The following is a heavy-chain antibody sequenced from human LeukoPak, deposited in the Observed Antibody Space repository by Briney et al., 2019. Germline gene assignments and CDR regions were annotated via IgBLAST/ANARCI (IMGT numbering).Heavy chain of an antibody. Sequence: GGSLRLSCAASGFTFSSYSMNWVRQAPGKGLEWVSYISSSSSTIYYADSVKGRFTISRDNAKNSLYLQMNSLRAEDTAVYYCARILVGAVAAHGMDAWGQGTTVTVSS. CDR1: GFTFSSYS. J-gene: IGHJ6*02. CDR3: ARILVGAVAAHGMDA. CDR2: ISSSSSTI. V-gene: IGHV3-48*04. D-gene: IGHD6-19*01.